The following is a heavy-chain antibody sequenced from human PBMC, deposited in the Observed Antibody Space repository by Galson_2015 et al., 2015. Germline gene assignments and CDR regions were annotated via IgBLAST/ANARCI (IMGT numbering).Heavy chain of an antibody. CDR2: ISAYNGNT. Sequence: SVKVSCKASGYTFTSYGISRVRQAPGQGLEWMGWISAYNGNTNYAQKLQGRVTMTTDTSTSTAYMELRSLRSDDTAVYYCARAITMIVVARGAFDIWGQGTMVTVSS. J-gene: IGHJ3*02. V-gene: IGHV1-18*01. CDR3: ARAITMIVVARGAFDI. D-gene: IGHD3-22*01. CDR1: GYTFTSYG.